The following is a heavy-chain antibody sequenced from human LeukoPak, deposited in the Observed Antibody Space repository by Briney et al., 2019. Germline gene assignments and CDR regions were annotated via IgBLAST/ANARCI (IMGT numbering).Heavy chain of an antibody. Sequence: SVEGRFTISRDSANNTLYLQMNSLRAEDTAVYYCAKRAQPPKDYWGQGTLVTVSS. D-gene: IGHD6-25*01. CDR3: AKRAQPPKDY. V-gene: IGHV3-53*01. J-gene: IGHJ4*02.